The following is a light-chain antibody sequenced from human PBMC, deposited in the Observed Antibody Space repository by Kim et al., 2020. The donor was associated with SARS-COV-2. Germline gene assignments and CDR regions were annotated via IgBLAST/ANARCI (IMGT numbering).Light chain of an antibody. CDR2: GAS. Sequence: EIGITQSPATLSVSPGEGATLSCRASQSVSSNLAWYQQKPGQPPRLLIYGASTRATGIPARFSGGGSGTEFTLTISSLQSEDFAVYYCQQYNDWPPNTFGQGTKLEI. CDR1: QSVSSN. CDR3: QQYNDWPPNT. J-gene: IGKJ2*01. V-gene: IGKV3-15*01.